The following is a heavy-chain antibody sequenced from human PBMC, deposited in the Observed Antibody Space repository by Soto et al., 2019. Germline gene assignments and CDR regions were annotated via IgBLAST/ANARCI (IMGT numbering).Heavy chain of an antibody. Sequence: WASVKVSCKASGGTFSNYAISWVRQAPGQGLEWMGGIIPIFGTANYAQKFQGRVTITADESTSTAYMELSSLRSEDTAVYYCARANYKSSSANYWGQGTLVTVSS. CDR1: GGTFSNYA. D-gene: IGHD6-6*01. J-gene: IGHJ4*02. CDR3: ARANYKSSSANY. CDR2: IIPIFGTA. V-gene: IGHV1-69*13.